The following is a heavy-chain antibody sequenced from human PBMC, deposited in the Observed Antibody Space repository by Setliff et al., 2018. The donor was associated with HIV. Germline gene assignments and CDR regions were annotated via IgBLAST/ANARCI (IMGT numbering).Heavy chain of an antibody. CDR2: VDPEDGET. Sequence: ASVKVSCKTSGYTFTNYYMHWVRQAPGKGLEWVGRVDPEDGETVYPEKFQGRVTITADTSTDTAFMELSSLRSEDTAVYYCATRSFGSLGFYFYYMDVWGKGTTVTVSS. D-gene: IGHD3-10*01. V-gene: IGHV1-69-2*01. CDR1: GYTFTNYY. J-gene: IGHJ6*03. CDR3: ATRSFGSLGFYFYYMDV.